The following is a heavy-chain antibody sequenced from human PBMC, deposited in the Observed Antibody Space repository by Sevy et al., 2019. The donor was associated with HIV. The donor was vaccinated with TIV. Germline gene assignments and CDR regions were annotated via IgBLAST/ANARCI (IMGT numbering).Heavy chain of an antibody. Sequence: KQSQTLSLTCSVSGGSIKNYYWTWIRQPPGKGLEWIGHIYDSGITNYNSSLQSRLTISLDTSKLQFTLKMTSVTAADTAVYYCAREAWGLIDHWGQGTLVTVSS. J-gene: IGHJ5*02. V-gene: IGHV4-59*13. CDR2: IYDSGIT. CDR3: AREAWGLIDH. CDR1: GGSIKNYY. D-gene: IGHD7-27*01.